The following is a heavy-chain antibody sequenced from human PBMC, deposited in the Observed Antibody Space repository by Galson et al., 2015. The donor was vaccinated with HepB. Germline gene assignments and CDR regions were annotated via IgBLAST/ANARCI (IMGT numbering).Heavy chain of an antibody. V-gene: IGHV3-30-3*01. CDR2: ISYDGSNK. Sequence: SLRLSCAASGFTFSSYAMNWVRQAPGKGLEWVALISYDGSNKYYADSVKGRFTISRDNSKNTLYLQMNSLRAEDTAVYYCAREGGYCSSTTCLYFDYWGQGILVTVSS. CDR3: AREGGYCSSTTCLYFDY. CDR1: GFTFSSYA. J-gene: IGHJ4*02. D-gene: IGHD2-2*01.